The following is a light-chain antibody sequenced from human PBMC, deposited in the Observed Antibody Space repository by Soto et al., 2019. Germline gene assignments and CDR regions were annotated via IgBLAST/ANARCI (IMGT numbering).Light chain of an antibody. CDR1: SYYIESGYD. J-gene: IGLJ1*01. V-gene: IGLV1-40*01. CDR3: QSYDSSLSGYV. Sequence: QSVLTQPPSVSGSPGATVTISCTGSSYYIESGYDVHWYQQLQGTALKLRIYDSSNRPSGVPDRFSGSKSGTSASLAITELEAENESDYDGQSYDSSLSGYVFGTGTKLTVL. CDR2: DSS.